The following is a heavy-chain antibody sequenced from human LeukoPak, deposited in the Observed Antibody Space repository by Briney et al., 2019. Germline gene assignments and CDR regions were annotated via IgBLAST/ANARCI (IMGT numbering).Heavy chain of an antibody. J-gene: IGHJ4*02. D-gene: IGHD1-1*01. CDR1: GFTFSSYS. CDR3: ARSAAGTYY. CDR2: ISSSSSYK. V-gene: IGHV3-21*01. Sequence: GGSLRLSCVASGFTFSSYSMNWVRQAPGKGLEWVSSISSSSSYKYYTDSVKGRFTISRDNAKDSLYLQMNSLRAEDTAVYYCARSAAGTYYWGQGTLVTVSS.